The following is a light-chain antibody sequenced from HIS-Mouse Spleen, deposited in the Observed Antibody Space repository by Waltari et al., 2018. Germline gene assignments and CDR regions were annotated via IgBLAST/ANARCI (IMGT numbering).Light chain of an antibody. CDR2: EGS. CDR1: SSDVGSYNL. Sequence: QSALTQPASVSGSPGQSLPISCTGTSSDVGSYNLVSWYQQHPGKAPKLMIYEGSKRPSGVSNRFSGSKSGNTASLTISGLQAEDEADYYCCSYAGSSTVFGGGTKLTVL. CDR3: CSYAGSSTV. J-gene: IGLJ2*01. V-gene: IGLV2-23*01.